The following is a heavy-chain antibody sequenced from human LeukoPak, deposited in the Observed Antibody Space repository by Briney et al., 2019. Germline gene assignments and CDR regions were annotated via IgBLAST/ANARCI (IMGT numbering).Heavy chain of an antibody. CDR3: ARGLKRRWELFPWDY. D-gene: IGHD1-26*01. V-gene: IGHV3-53*01. J-gene: IGHJ4*02. Sequence: GGSLRLSCTGSGFTVSSSYMSWVRRAPGKGLEWVSLIYSEGTTYYADSVKGRFTISRDTSKNTLYLQMNSLRADDTAVYYCARGLKRRWELFPWDYWGQGTLVTVSS. CDR2: IYSEGTT. CDR1: GFTVSSSY.